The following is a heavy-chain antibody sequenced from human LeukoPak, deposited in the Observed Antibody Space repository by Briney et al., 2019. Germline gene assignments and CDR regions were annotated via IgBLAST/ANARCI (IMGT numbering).Heavy chain of an antibody. D-gene: IGHD6-19*01. V-gene: IGHV3-30*04. CDR3: ARDQGSGWPYYFDY. J-gene: IGHJ4*02. Sequence: GGSLRLSCAASGFTFSNFAMHWVRQAPGKGLEWVAVISYDGSNRYYADSVKGRFTISRDNSKSMVYLQMNSLRPEDTAVCYCARDQGSGWPYYFDYWGQGTLVTVSS. CDR1: GFTFSNFA. CDR2: ISYDGSNR.